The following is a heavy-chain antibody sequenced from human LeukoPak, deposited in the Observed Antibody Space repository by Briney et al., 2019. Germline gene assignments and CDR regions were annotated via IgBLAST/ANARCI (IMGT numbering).Heavy chain of an antibody. J-gene: IGHJ6*03. CDR2: INPSGGST. V-gene: IGHV1-46*01. CDR1: GYTFTGYY. CDR3: ARGQDIVVVVAAFYYYYYYMDV. Sequence: ASVKVSCKASGYTFTGYYMHWVRQAPGQGLEWMGIINPSGGSTSYAQKFQGRVTMTRDMSTSTVYMELSRLRSDDTAVYYCARGQDIVVVVAAFYYYYYYMDVWGKGTTVTVSS. D-gene: IGHD2-15*01.